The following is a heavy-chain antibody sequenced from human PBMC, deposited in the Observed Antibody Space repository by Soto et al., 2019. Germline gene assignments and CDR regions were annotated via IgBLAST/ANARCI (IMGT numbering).Heavy chain of an antibody. CDR1: GFTFSNAW. CDR2: IKSKTDGGTT. J-gene: IGHJ6*02. CDR3: TTSGNPRVTTGSYYYYYGMDV. Sequence: GASLRLSCAASGFTFSNAWMNWLRQPPGKGLEWVGRIKSKTDGGTTDYVEPVKGRFTISRDDSKNTLYLQMNSLKTEDTAVYYCTTSGNPRVTTGSYYYYYGMDVWGQGTTVTVSS. D-gene: IGHD4-17*01. V-gene: IGHV3-15*07.